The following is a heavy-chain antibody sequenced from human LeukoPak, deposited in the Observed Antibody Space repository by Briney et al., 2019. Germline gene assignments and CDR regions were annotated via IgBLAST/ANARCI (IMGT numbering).Heavy chain of an antibody. CDR2: ISGSGGST. Sequence: GGSLRLSCAASGFTFSSYAMSWVRQAPGKGPEWVSAISGSGGSTYYADSVKGRFTISRDNSKNTLYLQMNSLRAEDTAVYYCAKVVDFWSGYYPVSGFDPWGQGTLVTVSS. CDR1: GFTFSSYA. J-gene: IGHJ5*02. V-gene: IGHV3-23*01. D-gene: IGHD3-3*01. CDR3: AKVVDFWSGYYPVSGFDP.